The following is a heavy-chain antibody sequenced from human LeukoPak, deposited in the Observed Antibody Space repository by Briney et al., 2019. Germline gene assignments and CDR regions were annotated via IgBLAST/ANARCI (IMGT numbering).Heavy chain of an antibody. CDR3: ARGSGSIPAFLDY. Sequence: GGSLRLSCAASGFTFSGSALHWVRQASGKGLEWVGRIRSTANGYATAYAASVKGRFTISRDDSKNTAYLQMDSLKTEDTAVYYCARGSGSIPAFLDYWGQGTLVTVSS. V-gene: IGHV3-73*01. CDR1: GFTFSGSA. D-gene: IGHD2-15*01. J-gene: IGHJ4*02. CDR2: IRSTANGYAT.